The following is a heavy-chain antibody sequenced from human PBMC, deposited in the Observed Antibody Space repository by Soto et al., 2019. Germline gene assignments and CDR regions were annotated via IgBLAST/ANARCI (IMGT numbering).Heavy chain of an antibody. J-gene: IGHJ6*03. D-gene: IGHD2-15*01. CDR1: GFTFNSYA. CDR3: AKEVVVVGITYYYYYMDV. V-gene: IGHV3-23*01. Sequence: GGSMRLSCAASGFTFNSYAVSWVRQAPGKGLEWVSAISGSGGSTYYADSVKGRFTISRDNSKNTLYLQMNSLRAEDTAVYYCAKEVVVVGITYYYYYMDVWGKGTTVTVSS. CDR2: ISGSGGST.